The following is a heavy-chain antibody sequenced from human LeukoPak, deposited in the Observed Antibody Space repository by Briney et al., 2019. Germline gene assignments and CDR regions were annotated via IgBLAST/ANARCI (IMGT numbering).Heavy chain of an antibody. Sequence: GGSLRLSCAASGFTFSDYYMTWIRQAPGKGLEWISYISSTGTYTNYADSVKGRFTISRDNAKNSLYLQMNSLRAEDTAVYYCARGHCSGGPCRGAYWGQGTLVTVST. CDR1: GFTFSDYY. CDR3: ARGHCSGGPCRGAY. CDR2: ISSTGTYT. J-gene: IGHJ4*02. V-gene: IGHV3-11*06. D-gene: IGHD2-15*01.